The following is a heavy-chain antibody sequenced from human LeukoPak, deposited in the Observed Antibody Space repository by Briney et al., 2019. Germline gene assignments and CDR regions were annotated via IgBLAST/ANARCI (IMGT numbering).Heavy chain of an antibody. Sequence: ETLSLTCAVYGESFSTYYWSWIRQPPGKGLEWVSVIYSGGSTYYADSVKGRFTISRHNSKNTLYLQMNSLRAEDTAVYYCARSVSSGWYYFDYWGQGTLVTVSS. CDR1: GESFSTYY. V-gene: IGHV3-53*04. J-gene: IGHJ4*02. CDR3: ARSVSSGWYYFDY. CDR2: IYSGGST. D-gene: IGHD6-19*01.